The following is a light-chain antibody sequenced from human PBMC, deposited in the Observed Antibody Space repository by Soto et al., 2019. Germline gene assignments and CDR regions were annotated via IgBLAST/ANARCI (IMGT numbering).Light chain of an antibody. CDR1: QSISSW. V-gene: IGKV1-5*01. CDR3: QQYNSYSFT. Sequence: DIQMTQSPSTLSASVGDRVTLTCRARQSISSWVAWYQQKPGKAPKLLIYDASSLESGVPSRLSGSGSGTEFTLTISSLQPDDFATYYCQQYNSYSFTVGRGLKVDIK. J-gene: IGKJ3*01. CDR2: DAS.